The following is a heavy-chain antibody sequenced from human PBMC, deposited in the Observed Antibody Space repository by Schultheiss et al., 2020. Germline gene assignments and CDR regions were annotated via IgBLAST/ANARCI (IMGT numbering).Heavy chain of an antibody. D-gene: IGHD4-17*01. J-gene: IGHJ4*02. CDR2: INQSGST. Sequence: SETLSLTCTVSGGSISSYYWSWIRQPPGKGLEWIGEINQSGSTNYNPSLKSRVTMSVDTSKNQFSLKLSSVTAADTAVFYCARASDYGDYPFDYWGQGTLVIVSS. CDR3: ARASDYGDYPFDY. CDR1: GGSISSYY. V-gene: IGHV4-59*01.